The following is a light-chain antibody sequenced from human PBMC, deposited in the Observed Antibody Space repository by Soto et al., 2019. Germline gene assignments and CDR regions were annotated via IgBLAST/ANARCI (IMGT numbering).Light chain of an antibody. J-gene: IGKJ2*01. CDR3: QQYDNLPRT. CDR1: QDISNY. Sequence: DIQMTQSPSSLSASVGDRVTITCQASQDISNYLNWYQQKPGKAPKLLIYDASTLETVVPSRFSGSGSGTDFTVTISSLQPEDIATYYCQQYDNLPRTFGQGTKLEIE. V-gene: IGKV1-33*01. CDR2: DAS.